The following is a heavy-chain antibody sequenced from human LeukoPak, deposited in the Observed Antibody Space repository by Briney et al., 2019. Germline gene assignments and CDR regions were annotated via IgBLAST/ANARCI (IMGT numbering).Heavy chain of an antibody. CDR1: GFTFSSYS. CDR2: ISSSSSYI. D-gene: IGHD3-9*01. Sequence: GGSLRLSCAASGFTFSSYSMNWVRQAPGKGLEWVSSISSSSSYIYYADSVKGRFTISRDNAKNSLYLQMNSLRAEDTAVYYCASILRYFDWLSQPLDYWGQGTLVTVSS. CDR3: ASILRYFDWLSQPLDY. V-gene: IGHV3-21*01. J-gene: IGHJ4*02.